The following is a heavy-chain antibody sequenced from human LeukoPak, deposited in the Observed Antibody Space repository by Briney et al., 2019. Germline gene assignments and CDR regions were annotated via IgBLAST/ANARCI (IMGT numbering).Heavy chain of an antibody. J-gene: IGHJ4*02. Sequence: SETLSPTCTVSGASITSYYWTWVRQPAGQGLEWIGRISPSGSTNCNPSLKSRVTMSVDTSKNQFSLNLNSMTAADTAVYYCARGRHSDGWYGIDYWGQGTLVTVSS. D-gene: IGHD6-19*01. CDR2: ISPSGST. CDR1: GASITSYY. V-gene: IGHV4-4*07. CDR3: ARGRHSDGWYGIDY.